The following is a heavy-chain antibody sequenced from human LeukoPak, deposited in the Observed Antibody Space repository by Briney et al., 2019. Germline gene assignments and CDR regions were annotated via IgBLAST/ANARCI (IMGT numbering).Heavy chain of an antibody. D-gene: IGHD4-23*01. CDR3: ARDLGGNGDTETDY. Sequence: GASVKVSCKASGYTFTGYYMHWVRQAPGQGLEWMGWINPNSGGTNYAQKFQGRVTMTRDTSISTAYMELSRLRSDDTAVYYCARDLGGNGDTETDYWGQGTLVTVSS. CDR1: GYTFTGYY. J-gene: IGHJ4*02. CDR2: INPNSGGT. V-gene: IGHV1-2*02.